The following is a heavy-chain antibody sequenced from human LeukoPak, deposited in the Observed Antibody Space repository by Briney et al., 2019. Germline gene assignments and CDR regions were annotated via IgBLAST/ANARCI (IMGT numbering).Heavy chain of an antibody. CDR1: GGTFSIYA. Sequence: AASVKVSCXASGGTFSIYAISWVRQARGQGLEWMAGIIPIFGTANYAQKFQGRVTITTDESTSTAYMELSSLRSEDTAVYYCARERGYSYGSDAFDIWGQGTMVTVSS. CDR3: ARERGYSYGSDAFDI. D-gene: IGHD5-18*01. V-gene: IGHV1-69*05. J-gene: IGHJ3*02. CDR2: IIPIFGTA.